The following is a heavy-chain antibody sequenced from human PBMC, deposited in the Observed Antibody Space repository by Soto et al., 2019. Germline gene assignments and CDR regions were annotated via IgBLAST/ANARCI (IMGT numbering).Heavy chain of an antibody. J-gene: IGHJ4*02. CDR1: GFTFTSSA. V-gene: IGHV1-58*01. D-gene: IGHD1-26*01. Sequence: SSVKVSCKASGFTFTSSAVQWVRQARGQRLEWIGWIVVGSGNTNYAQKFQERVTITRDMSTSTAYMELSSLRSEDTAVYYCARDSLSGSYYLDYWGQGTLVTVSS. CDR2: IVVGSGNT. CDR3: ARDSLSGSYYLDY.